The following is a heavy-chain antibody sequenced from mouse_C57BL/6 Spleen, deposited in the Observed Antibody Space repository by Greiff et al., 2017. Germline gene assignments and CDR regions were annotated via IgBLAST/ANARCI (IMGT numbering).Heavy chain of an antibody. CDR3: ARDCEGAYYFDY. CDR1: GFTFSDYG. J-gene: IGHJ2*01. V-gene: IGHV5-17*01. Sequence: EVQRVESGGGLVKPGGSLKLSCAASGFTFSDYGMNWVRQAPEKGLEWVAYISSGSSTIYYADTVKGRVTISRDNAKNTLFLQMTSLRSDDTAMYDCARDCEGAYYFDYWGQGTTLTVSS. CDR2: ISSGSSTI.